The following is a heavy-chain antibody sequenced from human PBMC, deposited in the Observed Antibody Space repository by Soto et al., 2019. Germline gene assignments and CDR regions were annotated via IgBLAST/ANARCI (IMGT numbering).Heavy chain of an antibody. CDR1: GGSFSGYY. Sequence: PSETLSLTCAVYGGSFSGYYWSWIRQPPGKGLEWIGEINHSGSTNYNPSLKSRVTISVDTSKNQFSLKLSSVTAADTAVYHCARSFVATKHFDYWGQGTLVT. CDR2: INHSGST. V-gene: IGHV4-34*01. J-gene: IGHJ4*02. CDR3: ARSFVATKHFDY. D-gene: IGHD5-12*01.